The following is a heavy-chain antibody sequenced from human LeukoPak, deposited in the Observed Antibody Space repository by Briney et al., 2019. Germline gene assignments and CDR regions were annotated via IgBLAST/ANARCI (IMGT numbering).Heavy chain of an antibody. V-gene: IGHV1-8*02. Sequence: GASVKVSCKASGYTFTGYYMHWVRQATGQGLEWMGWMNPNSGNTGYAQKFQGRVTMTRNTSISTAYMELSSLRSEDTAVYYCARFSGENYYDSSGYPGIDYWGQGTLVTVSS. CDR2: MNPNSGNT. D-gene: IGHD3-22*01. CDR3: ARFSGENYYDSSGYPGIDY. CDR1: GYTFTGYY. J-gene: IGHJ4*02.